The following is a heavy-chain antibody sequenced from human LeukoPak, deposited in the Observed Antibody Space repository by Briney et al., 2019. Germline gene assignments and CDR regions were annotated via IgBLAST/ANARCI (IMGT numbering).Heavy chain of an antibody. CDR3: ATPPVWFGEFMSSNSILGYFQD. CDR2: FDTQEGET. Sequence: ASVKVSCKISGHTLTELSIHWVRQAPGKGLEWMGGFDTQEGETIFAQNFQGRVTMTEDTSSDTAYMELSSLTSEDTAVYYCATPPVWFGEFMSSNSILGYFQDWGQGTLVTVSS. J-gene: IGHJ1*01. D-gene: IGHD3-10*01. CDR1: GHTLTELS. V-gene: IGHV1-24*01.